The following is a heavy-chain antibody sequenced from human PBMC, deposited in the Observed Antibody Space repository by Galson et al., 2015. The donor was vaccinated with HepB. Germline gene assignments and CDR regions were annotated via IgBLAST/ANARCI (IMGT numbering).Heavy chain of an antibody. J-gene: IGHJ5*02. Sequence: SVKVSCKASGYTFSDYYIYWVRQAPGQGLEWMAWINPNSGGTNCAQNFQDRVTMTSDTSISTAYMELSSLRFDDTAVYYCARDSSGWNEKNWFDPWGQGSLVIVSS. CDR2: INPNSGGT. D-gene: IGHD6-25*01. CDR1: GYTFSDYY. CDR3: ARDSSGWNEKNWFDP. V-gene: IGHV1-2*02.